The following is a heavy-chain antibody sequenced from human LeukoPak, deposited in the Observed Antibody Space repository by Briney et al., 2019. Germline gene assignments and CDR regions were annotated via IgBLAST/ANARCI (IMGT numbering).Heavy chain of an antibody. CDR1: GGSISSYY. J-gene: IGHJ4*02. V-gene: IGHV4-4*07. Sequence: SETLSLTCTVSGGSISSYYWSWIRQPAGKGLEWIGRIYTSGSTNYNPSLKSRVTMSVDTSKNQFSLKLSSVTAADTALYYCAKHYMGSSYNHGLDCWGQGTLVTVSS. CDR2: IYTSGST. CDR3: AKHYMGSSYNHGLDC. D-gene: IGHD3-10*01.